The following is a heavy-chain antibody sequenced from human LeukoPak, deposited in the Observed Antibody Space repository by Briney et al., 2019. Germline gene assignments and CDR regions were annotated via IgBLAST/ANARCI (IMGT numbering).Heavy chain of an antibody. Sequence: GGSLRLSCAASGFTFSSYAMHWVRQAPGKGLEWVAVISYDGSNKYYADSVKGRFTISRDNSKNTLYLQMNSLRAEDTAVYYCAREYPDYGGNSGFFDYWGQGTLVTVSS. V-gene: IGHV3-30*04. CDR2: ISYDGSNK. J-gene: IGHJ4*02. D-gene: IGHD4-23*01. CDR1: GFTFSSYA. CDR3: AREYPDYGGNSGFFDY.